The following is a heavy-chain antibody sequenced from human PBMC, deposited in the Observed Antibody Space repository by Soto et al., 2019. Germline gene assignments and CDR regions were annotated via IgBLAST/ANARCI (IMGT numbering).Heavy chain of an antibody. Sequence: PSETLSLTCAVSGGSISSSNWWSWVRQPPGKGLEWIGEIYHSGSTNYNPSLKSRVTISVDKSKNQFSLKLSSVTAADTAVYYCAREGRTYEIHRVRGSPGRRNWFDPWGQGTLVTVSS. CDR3: AREGRTYEIHRVRGSPGRRNWFDP. D-gene: IGHD3-10*01. CDR2: IYHSGST. V-gene: IGHV4-4*02. J-gene: IGHJ5*02. CDR1: GGSISSSNW.